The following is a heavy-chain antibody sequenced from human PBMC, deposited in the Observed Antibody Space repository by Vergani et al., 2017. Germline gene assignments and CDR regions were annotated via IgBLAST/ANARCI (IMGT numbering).Heavy chain of an antibody. Sequence: EVQLVQSGAEVKKPGASLKISCKGFGYRFSSSWIGWVRQMPGKGLEWMGNIFPDDSDTKYSPSFQGQVTISADKSIRTVYLQWNSLKASDTAMYYCASRRTLQREFDIWGQGTLVTVSS. CDR1: GYRFSSSW. CDR2: IFPDDSDT. D-gene: IGHD5-24*01. V-gene: IGHV5-51*01. CDR3: ASRRTLQREFDI. J-gene: IGHJ4*02.